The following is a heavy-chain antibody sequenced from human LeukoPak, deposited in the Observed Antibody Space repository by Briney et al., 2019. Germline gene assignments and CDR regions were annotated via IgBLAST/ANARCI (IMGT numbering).Heavy chain of an antibody. Sequence: SETLSLTCTVSGGSVSDYYWSWIRQSPGKGLEWIGYIYYTGCSSYNPSLRSRVTISADTSKNQFSLKLSSVTAADTAVYYCASRKLGNDYWGQGTLVTVSS. CDR3: ASRKLGNDY. D-gene: IGHD7-27*01. V-gene: IGHV4-59*02. CDR1: GGSVSDYY. CDR2: IYYTGCS. J-gene: IGHJ4*01.